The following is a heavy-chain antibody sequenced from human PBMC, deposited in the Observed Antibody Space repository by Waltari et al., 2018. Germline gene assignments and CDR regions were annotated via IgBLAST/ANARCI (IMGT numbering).Heavy chain of an antibody. Sequence: QVQLVQSGAEVKKPGSSVKVSCKASGGTFSSYTISWVRQAPGQGLEWMGRIIPILGIANYAQKFQGRVTMTEDTSTDTAYMELSSLRSEDTAVYYCATGERNYYDRGGVEHWGQGTLVTVSS. CDR2: IIPILGIA. J-gene: IGHJ1*01. CDR3: ATGERNYYDRGGVEH. V-gene: IGHV1-69*02. CDR1: GGTFSSYT. D-gene: IGHD3-22*01.